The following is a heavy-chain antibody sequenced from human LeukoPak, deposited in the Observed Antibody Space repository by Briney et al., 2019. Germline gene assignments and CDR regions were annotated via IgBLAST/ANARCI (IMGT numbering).Heavy chain of an antibody. CDR3: AKSNGYGLVDI. J-gene: IGHJ3*02. CDR2: IFYSGST. V-gene: IGHV4-59*12. Sequence: SETLSLTCTVSGGSMNNYYWTWIRQPPGKGLEWIGNIFYSGSTYYSPSLKSRVTISLDTSRNQFSLKLNSVTAADTAVYYCAKSNGYGLVDIWGQGTMVTVSS. CDR1: GGSMNNYY. D-gene: IGHD3-10*01.